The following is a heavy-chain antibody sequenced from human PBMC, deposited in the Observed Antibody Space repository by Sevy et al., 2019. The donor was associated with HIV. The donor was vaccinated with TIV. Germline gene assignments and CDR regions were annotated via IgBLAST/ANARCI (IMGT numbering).Heavy chain of an antibody. Sequence: ASLKVSCKASGYTFSSYGISWVRQAPGQGLEWMGWIGAYNGNTKYAQNLQDRVTMTTDTSTSTAYMELRSLRPDDTAVYFCARLSTVRGEFNWFDPWGQGTRVTVSS. V-gene: IGHV1-18*01. CDR1: GYTFSSYG. CDR3: ARLSTVRGEFNWFDP. J-gene: IGHJ5*02. D-gene: IGHD3-10*01. CDR2: IGAYNGNT.